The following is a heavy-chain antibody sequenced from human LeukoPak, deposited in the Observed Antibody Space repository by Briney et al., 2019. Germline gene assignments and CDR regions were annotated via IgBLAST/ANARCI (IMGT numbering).Heavy chain of an antibody. CDR1: GFTFSTYA. CDR3: ARGKDGSGSFYHLPLAF. Sequence: PGGSLRLSCAASGFTFSTYAMSWVRQAPGKGLEWVSTISGSGGSTYYADSVKGRFTISRDNSKNTLYLQMNSLRAEDTAVYYCARGKDGSGSFYHLPLAFWGQGTLVTVSS. V-gene: IGHV3-23*01. D-gene: IGHD3-10*01. CDR2: ISGSGGST. J-gene: IGHJ4*02.